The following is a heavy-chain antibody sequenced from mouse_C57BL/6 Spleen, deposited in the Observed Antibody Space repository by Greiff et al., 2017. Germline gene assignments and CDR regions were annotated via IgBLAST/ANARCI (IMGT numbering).Heavy chain of an antibody. D-gene: IGHD1-1*01. J-gene: IGHJ4*01. CDR1: GFNIKNTY. CDR2: IDPANGNT. CDR3: ARAYDYGSSEGPMDY. V-gene: IGHV14-3*01. Sequence: VQLKESVAELVRPGASVKLSCTASGFNIKNTYMHWVKQRPEQGLEWIGRIDPANGNTKYAPKFQGKATITADTSSNTAYLQLSSLTSEDTAIYYCARAYDYGSSEGPMDYWGQGTSVTVSS.